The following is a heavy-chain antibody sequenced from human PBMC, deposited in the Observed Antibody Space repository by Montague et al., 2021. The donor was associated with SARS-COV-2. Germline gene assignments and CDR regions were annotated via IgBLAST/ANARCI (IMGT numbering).Heavy chain of an antibody. CDR3: ARHASYDYSKDLYYYYYRMDV. D-gene: IGHD4-11*01. J-gene: IGHJ6*02. V-gene: IGHV4-39*01. CDR2: NYYSGXT. CDR1: GGSISSSSYY. Sequence: SETLSLTCTVSGGSISSSSYYWGWIRQPPGKVLEWVGSNYYSGXTXYXXXXKXRVTISVDTSKNQFSLKLSSVTAADTAVYYCARHASYDYSKDLYYYYYRMDVWGQGTTVTVSS.